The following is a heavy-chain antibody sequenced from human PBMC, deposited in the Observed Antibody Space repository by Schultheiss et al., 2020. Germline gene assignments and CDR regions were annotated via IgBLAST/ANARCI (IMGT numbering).Heavy chain of an antibody. V-gene: IGHV4-39*01. CDR1: GGSISSSSYY. CDR2: IYHSVST. CDR3: ARTPSYYGSGNGEDGMDV. D-gene: IGHD3-10*01. J-gene: IGHJ6*02. Sequence: SQTLSLTCTVSGGSISSSSYYWGWIRQPPGKGLEWIGEIYHSVSTYYNPSLKSRVTISVDTSKNQFSLKLSSVTAADTAVYYCARTPSYYGSGNGEDGMDVWCQGTTVNVYS.